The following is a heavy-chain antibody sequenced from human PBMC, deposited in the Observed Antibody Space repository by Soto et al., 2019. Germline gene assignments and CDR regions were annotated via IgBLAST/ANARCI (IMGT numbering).Heavy chain of an antibody. Sequence: QTTWKESGLTLVKPTQSRTLTCTFSGFALTTSQVGVGCIRQHPGKALEWRAHVYWNDNKNYSLSLKSRLTITENSYKSQVVRTMTNIDTVDTATYYCAHLNTRGNYFDYWGQGALVTVSS. J-gene: IGHJ4*02. CDR2: VYWNDNK. CDR3: AHLNTRGNYFDY. V-gene: IGHV2-5*01. CDR1: GFALTTSQVG.